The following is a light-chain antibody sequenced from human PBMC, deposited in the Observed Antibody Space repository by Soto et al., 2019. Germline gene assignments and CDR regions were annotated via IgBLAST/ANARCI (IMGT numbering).Light chain of an antibody. CDR1: QSISSH. Sequence: EIVMAQSPATLSVSPGERATLSCRASQSISSHLAWYQQKPGQAPRLLIHGASTRATGIPARFSGSGSGTEFTLVISSLQSEDFAVYYCQQYHYWWAFGQGTKVDIK. CDR2: GAS. CDR3: QQYHYWWA. V-gene: IGKV3-15*01. J-gene: IGKJ1*01.